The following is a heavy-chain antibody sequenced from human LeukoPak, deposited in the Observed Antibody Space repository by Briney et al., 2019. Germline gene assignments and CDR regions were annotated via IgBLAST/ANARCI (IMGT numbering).Heavy chain of an antibody. D-gene: IGHD2-15*01. CDR3: ARGRYCSADICSGGDAFDI. Sequence: SETLSLTCTVSGGSINNYYWSWIRQPAGKGLEWIGRIYTRGSTNYNPSLKSRVSMSVDTSKNQFSLKLSSVTAADTAVYYCARGRYCSADICSGGDAFDIWGQGTMVSVSS. CDR1: GGSINNYY. CDR2: IYTRGST. J-gene: IGHJ3*02. V-gene: IGHV4-4*07.